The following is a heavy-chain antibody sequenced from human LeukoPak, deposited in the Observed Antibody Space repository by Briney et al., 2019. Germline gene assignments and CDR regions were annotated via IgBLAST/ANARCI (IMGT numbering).Heavy chain of an antibody. J-gene: IGHJ4*02. CDR2: IYHSGNT. CDR1: GVSISSSNW. CDR3: ATQGWLQSEYYFDH. V-gene: IGHV4-4*02. Sequence: SGTLPLTCAVSGVSISSSNWWTWVRQPPGKGLEWIGKIYHSGNTIYNPSLKSRLAVSVDKSKNQFSLRLTSVTAADTAVYYCATQGWLQSEYYFDHWGQGTLVTVSS. D-gene: IGHD5-24*01.